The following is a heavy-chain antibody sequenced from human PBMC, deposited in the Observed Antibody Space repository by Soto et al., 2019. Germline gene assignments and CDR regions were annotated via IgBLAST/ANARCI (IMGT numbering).Heavy chain of an antibody. CDR3: ARDGIAAPAWFDP. V-gene: IGHV1-18*01. CDR2: ISAYNGNT. J-gene: IGHJ5*02. CDR1: GYSFTSYG. D-gene: IGHD6-6*01. Sequence: ASLQVSCKPSGYSFTSYGIICVRQAPGQGLEWMGWISAYNGNTNYAQKLQGRVTMTTDTSTSTAYMELRSLRSDDTAVYYCARDGIAAPAWFDPWGQGTLVTVS.